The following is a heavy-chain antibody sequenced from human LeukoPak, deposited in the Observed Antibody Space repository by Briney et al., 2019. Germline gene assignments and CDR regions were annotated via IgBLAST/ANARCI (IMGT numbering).Heavy chain of an antibody. CDR2: IYSSGTT. D-gene: IGHD6-19*01. CDR3: ARWRSAGLDY. Sequence: PSETLSLTCSVSGDSISRSSYFWSWIRQPAGKGLEWIGRIYSSGTTDYSPFLKSRVTMSVDTSKTHFSLKLTSVTAADTAIYYCARWRSAGLDYWGQGNQVAVSS. V-gene: IGHV4-61*02. J-gene: IGHJ4*02. CDR1: GDSISRSSYF.